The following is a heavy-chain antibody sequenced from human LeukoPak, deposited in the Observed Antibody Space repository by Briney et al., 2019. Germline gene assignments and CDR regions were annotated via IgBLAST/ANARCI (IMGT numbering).Heavy chain of an antibody. CDR3: ARELYTYGYYLDY. CDR1: EFSLVSNY. CDR2: IYSGGST. Sequence: PGGSLRLSCAASEFSLVSNYMTWLRQAPGKGREWVSLIYSGGSTYYAESVKGRFTISRDNSRNTLYLQMNRLRAEDAAVYYCARELYTYGYYLDYWGQGSLVTVSS. J-gene: IGHJ4*02. D-gene: IGHD5-18*01. V-gene: IGHV3-66*01.